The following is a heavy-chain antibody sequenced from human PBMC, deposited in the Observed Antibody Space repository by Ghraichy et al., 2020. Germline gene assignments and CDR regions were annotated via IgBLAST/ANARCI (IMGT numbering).Heavy chain of an antibody. Sequence: GESLNISCAASGFTFSSYWMHWVRQAPGKGLVWVSRINTDGSSTTYADSVKGRFTIFRDNAKNTLFLQMNSLRAEDTAVYYCVRTFYNSPDNWGQGTLVTVSS. D-gene: IGHD3-10*01. V-gene: IGHV3-74*01. CDR2: INTDGSST. J-gene: IGHJ4*02. CDR3: VRTFYNSPDN. CDR1: GFTFSSYW.